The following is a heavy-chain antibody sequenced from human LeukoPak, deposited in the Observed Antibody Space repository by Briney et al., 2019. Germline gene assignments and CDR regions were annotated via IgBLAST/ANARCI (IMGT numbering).Heavy chain of an antibody. Sequence: SQTLSLTCTVSGGSISSGSYYWSWIRQPAWKGLEWIGRIYTSGSTNYNPSLKSRVTISVDTSKNQFSLKLSSVTAADTAVYYCARCTWDYYYYYMDVWGKGTTVTVSS. CDR3: ARCTWDYYYYYMDV. J-gene: IGHJ6*03. CDR1: GGSISSGSYY. CDR2: IYTSGST. V-gene: IGHV4-61*02. D-gene: IGHD2-8*01.